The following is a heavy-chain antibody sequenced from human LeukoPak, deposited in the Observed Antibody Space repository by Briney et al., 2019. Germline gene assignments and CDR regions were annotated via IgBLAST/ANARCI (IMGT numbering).Heavy chain of an antibody. CDR2: IYASGST. V-gene: IGHV4-4*07. D-gene: IGHD3-22*01. J-gene: IGHJ5*02. Sequence: SETLSLTCTVSGGSISSYYWSWIRRPAGKGLEWIGRIYASGSTNYNPSLKSRVTMSVDTSKNQFSLKLSSVTAADTAVYYCARGHYDRSGYYYVGNWFDPWGQGTLVTVSS. CDR3: ARGHYDRSGYYYVGNWFDP. CDR1: GGSISSYY.